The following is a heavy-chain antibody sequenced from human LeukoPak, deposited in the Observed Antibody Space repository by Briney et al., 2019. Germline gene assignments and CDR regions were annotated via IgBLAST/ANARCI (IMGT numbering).Heavy chain of an antibody. CDR2: IYSGGST. CDR3: ARGGFTYETY. D-gene: IGHD5-12*01. Sequence: GGSLRLSCAASGFTVSSSYMTWLRQAPGKGLEWVSVIYSGGSTYYADSVKGRFTTSRDNSKNTLYLQMNSLRAEDTAVYYCARGGFTYETYWGQGTLVTVSS. V-gene: IGHV3-53*01. J-gene: IGHJ4*02. CDR1: GFTVSSSY.